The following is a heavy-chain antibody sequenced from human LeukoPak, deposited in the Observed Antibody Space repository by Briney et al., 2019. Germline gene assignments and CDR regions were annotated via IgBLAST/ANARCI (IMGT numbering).Heavy chain of an antibody. CDR2: IYYSGGT. CDR1: GASISPYY. J-gene: IGHJ5*02. V-gene: IGHV4-59*01. Sequence: PSETLSLTCSVSGASISPYYWSWIRQPPGKGLEWIGYIYYSGGTNYNPSLRSRVTMSVDSSKNQFSLRLSSVSAADTAVYYCARAFFDNSGWRYDHWGQGTLVTVSS. CDR3: ARAFFDNSGWRYDH. D-gene: IGHD6-19*01.